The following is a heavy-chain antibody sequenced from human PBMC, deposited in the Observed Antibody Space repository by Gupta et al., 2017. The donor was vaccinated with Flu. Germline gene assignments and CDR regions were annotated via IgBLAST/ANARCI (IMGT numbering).Heavy chain of an antibody. CDR1: GIIFSGSA. CDR2: IRNKANSYAT. Sequence: EVQLVESGGGLVQPGGSLKLSCAASGIIFSGSAMHWVRQASGKGLEWVGRIRNKANSYATAYTASVNGRFTISRDDSKNTAYLQMNSLKTEDTAVYYCFSYDTTGVAHWGQGTLVTVSS. J-gene: IGHJ4*02. CDR3: FSYDTTGVAH. V-gene: IGHV3-73*01. D-gene: IGHD3-9*01.